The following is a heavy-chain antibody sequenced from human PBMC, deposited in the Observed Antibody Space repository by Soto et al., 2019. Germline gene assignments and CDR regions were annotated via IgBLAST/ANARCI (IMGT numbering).Heavy chain of an antibody. Sequence: GGSLRLSCAASGFTFSSYGMHWVRQAPGKGLEWVAVISYDGSNKYYADSVKGRFTISRDNSKNTLYLQMNSLRAEDTAVYYCAKDSLKAIFGVVTTQLAVPSPYYYYGMDVWGQGTTVTVSS. CDR1: GFTFSSYG. J-gene: IGHJ6*02. D-gene: IGHD3-3*01. CDR3: AKDSLKAIFGVVTTQLAVPSPYYYYGMDV. CDR2: ISYDGSNK. V-gene: IGHV3-30*18.